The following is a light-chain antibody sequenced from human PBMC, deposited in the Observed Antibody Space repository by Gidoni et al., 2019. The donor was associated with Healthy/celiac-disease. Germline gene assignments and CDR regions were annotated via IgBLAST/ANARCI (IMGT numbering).Light chain of an antibody. CDR2: GAS. CDR1: QSVSSN. V-gene: IGKV3-15*01. Sequence: EILITQSPATLSVSTGERATLSCRASQSVSSNLAWYQQKPGQAPRLLIYGASTRATGIPARFSGSRSGTEFTLTISSLQSEDFAVYYCQQYNNWPPWTFGQGTKVEIK. J-gene: IGKJ1*01. CDR3: QQYNNWPPWT.